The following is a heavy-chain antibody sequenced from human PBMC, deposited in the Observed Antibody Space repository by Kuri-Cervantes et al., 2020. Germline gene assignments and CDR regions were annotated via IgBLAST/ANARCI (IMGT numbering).Heavy chain of an antibody. CDR1: GYTFTSYD. CDR2: ISAYNGNT. D-gene: IGHD6-13*01. J-gene: IGHJ4*02. CDR3: ARDRALGYSLDY. Sequence: ASVKVSCKASGYTFTSYDISWVRQAPGQGLEWMGWISAYNGNTNYAQKLQGRVTMTTHTSTSTAYMELRSLRSDYTAVYYCARDRALGYSLDYWGQGTLVTVSS. V-gene: IGHV1-18*01.